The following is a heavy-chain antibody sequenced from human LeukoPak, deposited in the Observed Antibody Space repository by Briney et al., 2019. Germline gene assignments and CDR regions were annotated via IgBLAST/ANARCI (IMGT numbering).Heavy chain of an antibody. CDR3: AKAHRTSITIFGVVILPFDY. CDR1: GFTFSSYA. Sequence: GGSLRLSCAASGFTFSSYAMSWVRQAPGKGLEWVSAISGSGGSTYYADSVKGRFTISRDNSKNTLYLQMNGLRAEDTAVYYCAKAHRTSITIFGVVILPFDYWGQGTLVTVSS. J-gene: IGHJ4*02. V-gene: IGHV3-23*01. D-gene: IGHD3-3*01. CDR2: ISGSGGST.